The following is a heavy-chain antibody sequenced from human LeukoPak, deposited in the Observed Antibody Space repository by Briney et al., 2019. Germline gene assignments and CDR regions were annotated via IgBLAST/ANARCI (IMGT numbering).Heavy chain of an antibody. J-gene: IGHJ4*02. Sequence: GASVKVSCKASGYTLTSYFIHWVRQAPGQGLEWMGIINPSGGSTSYAQKFQGRVTMTRDTSISTAYMELSRLRSDDTAVYYCARGHEVGAPPGVWGQGTLVTVSS. D-gene: IGHD1-26*01. CDR3: ARGHEVGAPPGV. V-gene: IGHV1-46*01. CDR2: INPSGGST. CDR1: GYTLTSYF.